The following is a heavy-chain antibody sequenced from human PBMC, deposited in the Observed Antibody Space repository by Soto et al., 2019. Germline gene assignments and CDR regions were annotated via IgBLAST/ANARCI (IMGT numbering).Heavy chain of an antibody. CDR2: ISHSGRV. D-gene: IGHD1-1*01. CDR1: GGSVSNSQYF. V-gene: IGHV4-39*01. J-gene: IGHJ4*02. CDR3: AHLRDSTTYIEY. Sequence: LQLQESGPGLVKPSEALSLTCTVSGGSVSNSQYFWVWLRQPPGKGLEWFGTISHSGRVRYNPSLTSPVTISVDTANNQFSLRLPSSTAADTAVFYCAHLRDSTTYIEYWGQGTMVTVSS.